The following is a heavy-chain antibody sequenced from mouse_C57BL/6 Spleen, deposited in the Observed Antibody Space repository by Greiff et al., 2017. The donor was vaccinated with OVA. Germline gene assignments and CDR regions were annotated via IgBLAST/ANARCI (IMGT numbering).Heavy chain of an antibody. V-gene: IGHV7-3*01. CDR1: GFTFTDYY. J-gene: IGHJ2*01. D-gene: IGHD2-12*01. Sequence: EVHLVESGGGLVQPGGSLSLSCAASGFTFTDYYMSWVRQPPGKALEWLGFIRNKANGYTTEYSASVKGRFTISRDNSQSILYLQMNALRAEDSATYYCARSPLYSTYYFDYWGQGTTLTVSS. CDR2: IRNKANGYTT. CDR3: ARSPLYSTYYFDY.